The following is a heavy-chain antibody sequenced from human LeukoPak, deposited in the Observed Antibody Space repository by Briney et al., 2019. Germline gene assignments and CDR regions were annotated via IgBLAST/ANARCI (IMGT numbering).Heavy chain of an antibody. CDR3: ATEGSSNPFDY. V-gene: IGHV1-24*01. J-gene: IGHJ4*02. D-gene: IGHD4-11*01. Sequence: ASVKVSCKASGYTLTELSMNWLRQAPGKGLEWMGGFDPEDGETIYAQKFQGRVTITEDTSTDTAYMDLSSLTSEDTAVYYCATEGSSNPFDYWGQGTLVTVSS. CDR1: GYTLTELS. CDR2: FDPEDGET.